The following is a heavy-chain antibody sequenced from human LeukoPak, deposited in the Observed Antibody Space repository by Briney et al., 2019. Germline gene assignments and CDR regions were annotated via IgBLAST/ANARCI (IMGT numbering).Heavy chain of an antibody. CDR3: ARDLWGRWELRPH. V-gene: IGHV3-11*04. J-gene: IGHJ4*02. D-gene: IGHD1-26*01. CDR2: ISSSGSAI. Sequence: PGGSLRLSCAASGFTFSDHYMSWIRQAPGKGLEWLSSISSSGSAIYYADSVKGRFTISRDNAKNSLYLQMNSLRAEDTAVYYCARDLWGRWELRPHWGQGTLVTVSS. CDR1: GFTFSDHY.